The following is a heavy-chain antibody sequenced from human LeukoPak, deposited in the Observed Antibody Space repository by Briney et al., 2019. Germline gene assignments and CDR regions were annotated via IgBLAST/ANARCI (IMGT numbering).Heavy chain of an antibody. CDR1: GGSISSYY. D-gene: IGHD3-22*01. CDR3: ARVKGYYYDSSGNFDY. J-gene: IGHJ4*02. CDR2: IYYSGST. Sequence: SETLSLTCTVSGGSISSYYWSWIRQPPGKGLEWIGYIYYSGSTNYNPSLKSRVTISVGTSKNQFSLKLSSVTAADTAVYYCARVKGYYYDSSGNFDYWGQGTLVTVSS. V-gene: IGHV4-59*01.